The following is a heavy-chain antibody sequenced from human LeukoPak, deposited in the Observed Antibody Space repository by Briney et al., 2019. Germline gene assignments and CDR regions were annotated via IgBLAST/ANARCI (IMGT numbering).Heavy chain of an antibody. CDR2: IDWDDDK. CDR3: ARIRSMVRGVIGAFDI. D-gene: IGHD3-10*01. Sequence: SGPTLVNPTQTLTLTRTFSGFSLSTSGMCVSWIRQPPGKALEWLALIDWDDDKYYSTSLKTRLTISKDTSKNQVVLTMTNMDPVDTATYYCARIRSMVRGVIGAFDIWGQGTMVTVSS. CDR1: GFSLSTSGMC. V-gene: IGHV2-70*01. J-gene: IGHJ3*02.